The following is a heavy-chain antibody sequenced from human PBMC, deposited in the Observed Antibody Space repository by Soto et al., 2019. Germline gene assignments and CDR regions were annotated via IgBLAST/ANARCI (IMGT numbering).Heavy chain of an antibody. V-gene: IGHV3-30*18. CDR1: GFTVSSNY. CDR2: ISNDGVDK. Sequence: GGSLRLSCAASGFTVSSNYMSWVRQAPGKGLEWVALISNDGVDKYFADSVKGRFTISRDNSNNTLFLQMHSLRADDTAVYYCAKSLSASPNYFFDSWGQGTLVTVSS. D-gene: IGHD1-1*01. J-gene: IGHJ4*02. CDR3: AKSLSASPNYFFDS.